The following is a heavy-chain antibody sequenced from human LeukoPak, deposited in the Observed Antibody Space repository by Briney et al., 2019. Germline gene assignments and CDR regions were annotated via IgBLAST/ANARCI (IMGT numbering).Heavy chain of an antibody. V-gene: IGHV4-59*01. J-gene: IGHJ3*02. D-gene: IGHD6-19*01. CDR1: GGSISSYY. Sequence: SETLSLTCTVSGGSISSYYWSWIRQPPGKGLEWIGYIYYSGSTNYNPSLKSRVTISVDTFKNQFSLKLSSVTAADTAVYYCARAGTIAVSGDAFDIWGQGKMVTVSS. CDR2: IYYSGST. CDR3: ARAGTIAVSGDAFDI.